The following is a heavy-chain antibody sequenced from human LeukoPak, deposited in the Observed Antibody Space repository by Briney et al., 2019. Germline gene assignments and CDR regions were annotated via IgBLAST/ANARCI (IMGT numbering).Heavy chain of an antibody. CDR1: GGAFSSYA. J-gene: IGHJ6*03. Sequence: SVKVSCKASGGAFSSYAINWVRQAPGHGLEWMGGIIPIFDTTNYAQKFQGRVTIITDESTSTAYMELSSLRSEDTAVYYCARAKYYDILTGYSTLYYYYYMDVWGKGTTVTVSS. D-gene: IGHD3-9*01. CDR3: ARAKYYDILTGYSTLYYYYYMDV. V-gene: IGHV1-69*05. CDR2: IIPIFDTT.